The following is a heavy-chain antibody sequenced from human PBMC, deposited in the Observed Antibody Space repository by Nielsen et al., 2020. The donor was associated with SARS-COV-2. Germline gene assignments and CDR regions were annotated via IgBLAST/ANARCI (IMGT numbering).Heavy chain of an antibody. CDR2: TYHSGST. CDR1: GDSIGSYY. D-gene: IGHD1-7*01. J-gene: IGHJ4*02. V-gene: IGHV4-59*12. Sequence: SETLSLTCTVSGDSIGSYYWNWIRQPPGKGLEWIGFTYHSGSTNYNPSLKSRVTISVDTSKMQFSLELRSVTAADTAVYYCARTILPNWDYRAYDYWGQGALVTVSS. CDR3: ARTILPNWDYRAYDY.